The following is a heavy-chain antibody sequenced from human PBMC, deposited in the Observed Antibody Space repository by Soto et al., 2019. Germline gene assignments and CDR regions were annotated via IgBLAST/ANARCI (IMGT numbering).Heavy chain of an antibody. CDR1: GFTFSSYA. D-gene: IGHD3-16*01. J-gene: IGHJ4*02. CDR3: VRGVGSVWFDY. Sequence: QVQLVESGGGVVQPGRSLRLSCAASGFTFSSYAMHWVRQAPGKGLEWVAVISYDGSNKYYADSVKGRFTISRDNSKNTLYLQMNSLRAEDTAVYYCVRGVGSVWFDYWGQGTLVTVSS. CDR2: ISYDGSNK. V-gene: IGHV3-30-3*01.